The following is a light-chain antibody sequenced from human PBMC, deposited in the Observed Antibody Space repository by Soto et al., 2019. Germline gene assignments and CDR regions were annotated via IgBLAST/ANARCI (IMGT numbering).Light chain of an antibody. CDR1: QSIRST. V-gene: IGKV1-39*01. Sequence: DIQMTQSPSSLSASVGDRVTITCRASQSIRSTLNWYQQTPGKAPKLLIYAASTLQSGVPSRFRGSGSGTDFSLNINSLQPEDFATYYCQQSYSLPLTFGGGTKVEIK. CDR2: AAS. J-gene: IGKJ4*01. CDR3: QQSYSLPLT.